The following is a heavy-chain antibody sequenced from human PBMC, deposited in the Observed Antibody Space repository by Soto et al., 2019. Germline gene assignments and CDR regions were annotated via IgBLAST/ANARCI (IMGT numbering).Heavy chain of an antibody. CDR3: AREWDGDGYNSGWFDP. J-gene: IGHJ5*02. Sequence: GGSLKLSCAASGFTFSSFWMSLVRPAPAKGLEWVANIKHDGSEKYYVDSVKGRFTISRDNAKNSLYLQMNSLRAEDTAVYYCAREWDGDGYNSGWFDPWGQGTLVTV. D-gene: IGHD5-12*01. CDR1: GFTFSSFW. CDR2: IKHDGSEK. V-gene: IGHV3-7*01.